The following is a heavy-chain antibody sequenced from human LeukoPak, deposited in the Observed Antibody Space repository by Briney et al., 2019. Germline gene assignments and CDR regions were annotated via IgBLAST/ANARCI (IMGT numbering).Heavy chain of an antibody. CDR3: ARDPFSGGSGSP. D-gene: IGHD3-10*01. CDR2: ISGSGDTT. CDR1: GFTFSSYA. V-gene: IGHV3-23*01. Sequence: GGSLRLSCAASGFTFSSYAMSWVRQAPGKGLEWVSSISGSGDTTYSADSVKGRFTISRDNSKNTLYLQMNSLRAEDTAVYYCARDPFSGGSGSPWGQGTLVTVSS. J-gene: IGHJ5*02.